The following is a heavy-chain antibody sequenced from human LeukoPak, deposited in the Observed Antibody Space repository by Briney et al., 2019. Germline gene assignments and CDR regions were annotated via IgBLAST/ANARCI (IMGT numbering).Heavy chain of an antibody. V-gene: IGHV1-2*02. Sequence: ASVKVSCKASGYTFTSYYMHWVRQAPGQGLEWMGWINPNSGGTNYAQKFQGRVTMTRDTSISTAYMELSRLRSDDTAVYYCARGVRGGSYYVRYTMGGFGQNWFDPWGQGTLVTVSS. CDR2: INPNSGGT. CDR3: ARGVRGGSYYVRYTMGGFGQNWFDP. CDR1: GYTFTSYY. D-gene: IGHD1-26*01. J-gene: IGHJ5*02.